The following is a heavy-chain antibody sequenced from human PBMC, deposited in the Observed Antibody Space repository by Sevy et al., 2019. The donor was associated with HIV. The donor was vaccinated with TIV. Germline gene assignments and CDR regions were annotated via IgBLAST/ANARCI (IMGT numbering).Heavy chain of an antibody. CDR3: AREKQGVVVADDAFDI. D-gene: IGHD2-15*01. CDR1: GFTFSSYA. V-gene: IGHV3-30-3*01. CDR2: ISYDGSNK. J-gene: IGHJ3*02. Sequence: GGSLRLSCAASGFTFSSYAMHWVRQAPGKGLEWVAVISYDGSNKYYAHSVKGRFTISRDNSKNTLYLQMNSLRAEDTAVYYCAREKQGVVVADDAFDIWGQGTMVTVSS.